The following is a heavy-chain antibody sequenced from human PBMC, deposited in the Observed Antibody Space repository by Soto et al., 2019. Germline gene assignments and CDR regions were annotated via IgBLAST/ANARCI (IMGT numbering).Heavy chain of an antibody. D-gene: IGHD6-13*01. Sequence: QITLKESGPTLVKPTQTLTLTCTFSGFSLSTSGVGVGWIRQPPGKALEWLALIYWDDDKRYSPSLKSRLTITKDTSNNQEVLKNTHKDPVDTATYFCAHTAAGLTDDAFDIWGQGTMVTVSS. CDR1: GFSLSTSGVG. J-gene: IGHJ3*02. CDR3: AHTAAGLTDDAFDI. V-gene: IGHV2-5*02. CDR2: IYWDDDK.